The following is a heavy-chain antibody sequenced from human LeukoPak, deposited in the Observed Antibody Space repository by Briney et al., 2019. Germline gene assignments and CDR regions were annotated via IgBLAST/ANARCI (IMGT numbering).Heavy chain of an antibody. CDR2: INPNSGGT. D-gene: IGHD2-2*01. V-gene: IGHV1-2*02. Sequence: ASVKVSCKASGYTFTGYYMHWVRQATGQGLEWMGWINPNSGGTNYAQKFQGRVTMTRDTSISTAYMELSRLRSDDTAVYYCARVDIPAATSRWEWGQGTLVTVSS. CDR3: ARVDIPAATSRWE. CDR1: GYTFTGYY. J-gene: IGHJ4*02.